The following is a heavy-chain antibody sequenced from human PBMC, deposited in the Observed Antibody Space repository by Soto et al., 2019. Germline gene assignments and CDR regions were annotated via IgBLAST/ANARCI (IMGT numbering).Heavy chain of an antibody. J-gene: IGHJ4*02. CDR2: ISSSGTTI. V-gene: IGHV3-48*03. CDR1: EFTFSSYE. D-gene: IGHD6-13*01. Sequence: GGSLRLSCVASEFTFSSYEMNWFRQAPGKGLEWVSYISSSGTTIYYTDSVKGRFTISRDNAKKSLYLQMNSLRAEDTAVYYCVRFGGAAAGPGDYWGQGTLVTVSS. CDR3: VRFGGAAAGPGDY.